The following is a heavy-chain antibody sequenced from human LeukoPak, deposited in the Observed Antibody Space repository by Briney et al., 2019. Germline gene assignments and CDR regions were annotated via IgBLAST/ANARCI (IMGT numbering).Heavy chain of an antibody. Sequence: GGSLRLSCAASGFTVSSNYMSWVRQAPGKGLEWVSAISGSGGSTYYADSVKGRFTISRDNSKNTLYLQMNSLRAEDTAVYYRAKDIVATIDYYYYYMDVWGKGTTVTISS. CDR2: ISGSGGST. V-gene: IGHV3-23*01. D-gene: IGHD5-12*01. CDR3: AKDIVATIDYYYYYMDV. CDR1: GFTVSSNY. J-gene: IGHJ6*03.